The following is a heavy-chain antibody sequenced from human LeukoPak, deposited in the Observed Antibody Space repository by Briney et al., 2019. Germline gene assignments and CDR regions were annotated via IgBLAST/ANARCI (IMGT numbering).Heavy chain of an antibody. J-gene: IGHJ3*02. Sequence: ASVKVSCKASGYTFTSYGISWVRQAPGQGLEWMGWISAYNGNTNYAQKLQGRVTMTTDTSTSTAYMELRSLRSDDTAVYYRARDLVLAGTGGAFDIWGQGTMVTVSS. V-gene: IGHV1-18*01. CDR3: ARDLVLAGTGGAFDI. D-gene: IGHD6-19*01. CDR1: GYTFTSYG. CDR2: ISAYNGNT.